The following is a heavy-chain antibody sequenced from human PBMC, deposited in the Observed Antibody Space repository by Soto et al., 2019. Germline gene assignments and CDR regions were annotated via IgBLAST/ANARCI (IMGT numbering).Heavy chain of an antibody. CDR3: AKDKPPNNDILTGYYSGFDY. D-gene: IGHD3-9*01. Sequence: EVQLVESGGGLVQPGGSLRLSCEASGFTFRNYDMHWVRQGTGKGLEWVSGISAAGDPDYADSVEGRFIISRDNSKNTLYLQMNSLRPEDTAVYYCAKDKPPNNDILTGYYSGFDYWGQGTLVTVSS. J-gene: IGHJ4*02. V-gene: IGHV3-13*05. CDR2: ISAAGDP. CDR1: GFTFRNYD.